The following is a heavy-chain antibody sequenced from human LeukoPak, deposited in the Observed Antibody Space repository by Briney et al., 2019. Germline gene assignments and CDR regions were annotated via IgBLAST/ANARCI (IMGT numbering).Heavy chain of an antibody. Sequence: PGGSLRLSCTASGFTFGDYAMSWVRQAPGKGLEWVGFIRSKAYGGTTEYAASVKGRFTISRDDSKSIAYLQMNSLKTEDTAVYYCTRDQAAMVPRDAFDIWGQGTMVTVSS. CDR3: TRDQAAMVPRDAFDI. CDR1: GFTFGDYA. CDR2: IRSKAYGGTT. D-gene: IGHD5-18*01. J-gene: IGHJ3*02. V-gene: IGHV3-49*04.